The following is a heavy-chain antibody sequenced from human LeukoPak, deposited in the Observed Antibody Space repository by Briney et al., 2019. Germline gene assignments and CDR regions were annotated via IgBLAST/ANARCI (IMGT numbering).Heavy chain of an antibody. Sequence: QSGGSLRLSCTTSGFAFGDYAMSWVRQAPGKGLEWVGFIRSKPHGGTTEYAASVRGRFTISRDDSKSIAYLQMSSLKTEDTAVYSCTRVPSNGYPTYYYYMDVWGKGTTVTISS. D-gene: IGHD3-22*01. J-gene: IGHJ6*03. CDR2: IRSKPHGGTT. V-gene: IGHV3-49*04. CDR1: GFAFGDYA. CDR3: TRVPSNGYPTYYYYMDV.